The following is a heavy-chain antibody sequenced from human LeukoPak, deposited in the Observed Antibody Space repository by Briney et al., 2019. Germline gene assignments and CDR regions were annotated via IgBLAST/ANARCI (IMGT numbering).Heavy chain of an antibody. CDR2: INSDGSIT. J-gene: IGHJ6*02. D-gene: IGHD6-13*01. CDR3: ARDKIAAAGTDYYYGMDV. V-gene: IGHV3-74*03. Sequence: PGGSLRLSCAASGFTFSSYWMHWVRHAPGEGLVWVSRINSDGSITTYADSVKGRFTISRDNAKNSLYLQMNSLRAEDTAVYYCARDKIAAAGTDYYYGMDVWGQGTTVTVSS. CDR1: GFTFSSYW.